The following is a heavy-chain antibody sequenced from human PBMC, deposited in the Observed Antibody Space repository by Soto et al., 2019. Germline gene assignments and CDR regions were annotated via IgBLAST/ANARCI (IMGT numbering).Heavy chain of an antibody. CDR2: MNPNSGNT. CDR3: AETQSRYDPFDY. V-gene: IGHV1-8*01. D-gene: IGHD5-12*01. CDR1: GYTFTSYD. Sequence: EASVKVSCKASGYTFTSYDINWVRQATGQGLEWMGWMNPNSGNTGYAQKFQGRVTMTRNTSISTAYMELSSLRSEDTAVYYCAETQSRYDPFDYWGQGPLVTVYS. J-gene: IGHJ4*02.